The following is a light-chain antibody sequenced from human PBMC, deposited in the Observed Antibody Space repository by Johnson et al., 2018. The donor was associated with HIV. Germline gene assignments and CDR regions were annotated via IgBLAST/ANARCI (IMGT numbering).Light chain of an antibody. CDR2: DNN. Sequence: QSVLTQPPSVSAAPGQKVTISCSGSSSNIGNNYVSWYQQLPGTAPKLLIYDNNKRPSGIPDRFSGSKSSTSATLGITGLQTGDEADYYCGTWASSLVGVFGTGTKVTVL. J-gene: IGLJ1*01. CDR3: GTWASSLVGV. V-gene: IGLV1-51*01. CDR1: SSNIGNNY.